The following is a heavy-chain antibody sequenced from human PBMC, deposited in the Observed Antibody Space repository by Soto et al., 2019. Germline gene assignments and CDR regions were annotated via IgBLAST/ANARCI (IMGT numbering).Heavy chain of an antibody. J-gene: IGHJ4*02. CDR3: ARDGYGDPLHY. CDR2: IYSGGAA. Sequence: GWSLRLSCAASGFIVSNNYMTWVRQAPGKGLQWVSFIYSGGAAHYTDSVKGRFIISRDNSKNTLYLQMNSLRADDTAVYYCARDGYGDPLHYWGQGTTGTVSS. V-gene: IGHV3-53*01. D-gene: IGHD4-17*01. CDR1: GFIVSNNY.